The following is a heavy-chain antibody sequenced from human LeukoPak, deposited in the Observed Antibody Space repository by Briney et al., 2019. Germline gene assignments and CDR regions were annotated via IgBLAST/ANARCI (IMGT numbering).Heavy chain of an antibody. J-gene: IGHJ4*02. CDR2: TYYRSKWNN. CDR1: GDTVSSDSA. D-gene: IGHD1-26*01. V-gene: IGHV6-1*01. Sequence: SQTLSLTCAISGDTVSSDSAWSWIRQSPSRGLEWLGRTYYRSKWNNDYAVSVKGRITINADTSKNQFSLKLSSVTAADTAVYYCAKDPSLVRSIDYWGQGTLVTVSS. CDR3: AKDPSLVRSIDY.